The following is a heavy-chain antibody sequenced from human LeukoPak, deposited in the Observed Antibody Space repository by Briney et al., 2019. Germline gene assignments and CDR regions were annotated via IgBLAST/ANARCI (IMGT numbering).Heavy chain of an antibody. Sequence: SVKVSCKASGGTFSSYAISWVRPAPGQGLEWMGGIIPIFGTANYAQKFQGRVTITADESTSTAYMELRSLRSEDTAVYYCARDIVVVPAAIVPWGFDPWGQGTLASVSS. J-gene: IGHJ5*02. CDR1: GGTFSSYA. D-gene: IGHD2-2*01. CDR2: IIPIFGTA. V-gene: IGHV1-69*13. CDR3: ARDIVVVPAAIVPWGFDP.